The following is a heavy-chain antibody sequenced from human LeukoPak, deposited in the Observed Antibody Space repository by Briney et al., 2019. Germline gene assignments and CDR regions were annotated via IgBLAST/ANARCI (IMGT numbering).Heavy chain of an antibody. D-gene: IGHD6-13*01. J-gene: IGHJ4*02. CDR1: GGSISSYY. Sequence: SETLSLTCTVSGGSISSYYWSWIRQPPGKGLEWIGYIYYSGSTNYNPSLKSRVTTSVDTSKNQFSLKLSSVTAADTAVYYCARAPAAGGLFDYWGQGTLVTVSS. V-gene: IGHV4-59*01. CDR2: IYYSGST. CDR3: ARAPAAGGLFDY.